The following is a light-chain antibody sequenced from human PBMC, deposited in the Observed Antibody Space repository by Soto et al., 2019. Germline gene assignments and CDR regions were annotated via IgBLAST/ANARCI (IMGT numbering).Light chain of an antibody. CDR3: QQYKLYPYT. J-gene: IGKJ2*01. Sequence: DIPMTQSPSTLSASIGDRVTLTCRASQSLTGRLAWYQQKPGRPPKLLIYDVSNLESGVPSRFSGSESGTNFTHTISSLRPDDFATFYCQQYKLYPYTFGQGTRLDI. CDR2: DVS. CDR1: QSLTGR. V-gene: IGKV1-5*01.